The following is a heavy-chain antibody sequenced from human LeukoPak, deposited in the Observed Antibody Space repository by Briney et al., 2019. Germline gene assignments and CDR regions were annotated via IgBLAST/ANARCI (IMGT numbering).Heavy chain of an antibody. CDR1: GFMYSDYW. J-gene: IGHJ4*02. CDR2: MKEDGSEK. CDR3: AREYYYNSSGYGASRY. Sequence: PGGSLRLSCAASGFMYSDYWMSWVRQAPGKGLEWVANMKEDGSEKYYVDSVKGRFTLSRDNAKNSLYLQMNSLRAEDTAVYYCAREYYYNSSGYGASRYWGQGTLVTVSS. D-gene: IGHD3-22*01. V-gene: IGHV3-7*01.